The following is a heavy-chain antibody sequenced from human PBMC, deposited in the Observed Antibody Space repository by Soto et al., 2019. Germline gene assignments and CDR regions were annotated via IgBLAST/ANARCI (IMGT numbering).Heavy chain of an antibody. J-gene: IGHJ3*02. Sequence: QVQLVQSGAEVKKPGSSVQFSCKASGGTFSTYAISWVRQAPGQGLEWMGGIIPIFGRTTYAQKFQGRVTINADNATTTAYTELSGLTSEDTAVYYCAKGEAMGTAVDAFDIWGQGTMVTVSS. V-gene: IGHV1-69*06. CDR3: AKGEAMGTAVDAFDI. CDR1: GGTFSTYA. CDR2: IIPIFGRT. D-gene: IGHD2-21*02.